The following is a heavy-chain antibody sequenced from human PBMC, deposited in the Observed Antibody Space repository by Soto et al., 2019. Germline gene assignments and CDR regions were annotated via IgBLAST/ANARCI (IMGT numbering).Heavy chain of an antibody. CDR3: AREEYLEYCSGGSCYFRYYGMDV. D-gene: IGHD2-15*01. J-gene: IGHJ6*02. Sequence: SEILSLTCTVSGGSISSGDYYWSWIRQHPGKGLEWIGYIYYSGSTYYNPSLKSRVTISVDTSKNQFSLKLSSVTAADTAVYYCAREEYLEYCSGGSCYFRYYGMDVWGQGTTVTVSS. CDR1: GGSISSGDYY. V-gene: IGHV4-31*03. CDR2: IYYSGST.